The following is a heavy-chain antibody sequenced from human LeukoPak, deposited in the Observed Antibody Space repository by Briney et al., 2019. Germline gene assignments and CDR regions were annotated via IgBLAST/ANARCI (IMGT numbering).Heavy chain of an antibody. Sequence: PSETLSLTCSVSGDSISNYHWSWIRQSPGKGLEWIGLIDYTGDTAYNPSLKSRVAISIDTSKNQFSLKLSSVTAADTAVYYCARDYDGSGLDYWGQGTLVTVSS. J-gene: IGHJ4*02. CDR3: ARDYDGSGLDY. CDR2: IDYTGDT. V-gene: IGHV4-59*01. D-gene: IGHD3-10*01. CDR1: GDSISNYH.